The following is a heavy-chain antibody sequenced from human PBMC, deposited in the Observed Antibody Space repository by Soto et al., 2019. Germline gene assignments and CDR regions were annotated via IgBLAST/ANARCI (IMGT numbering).Heavy chain of an antibody. CDR1: GFTFSSYA. J-gene: IGHJ4*02. CDR2: ISGSGGST. Sequence: EVQLLESGGGLVQPGGSLRLACAASGFTFSSYAMSWVRQAPGKGLEWVSAISGSGGSTYYADSVKGRFTISRDNSKNTLYLQMNSLRAEDTDVYYCAKARLTLSKVFDYWGQGTLVTVSS. CDR3: AKARLTLSKVFDY. V-gene: IGHV3-23*01. D-gene: IGHD3-16*01.